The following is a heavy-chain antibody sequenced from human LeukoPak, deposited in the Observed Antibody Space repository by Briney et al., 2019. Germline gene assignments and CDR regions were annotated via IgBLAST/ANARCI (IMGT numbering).Heavy chain of an antibody. V-gene: IGHV3-48*01. CDR2: ISSSSSTI. CDR1: GFTFGSYS. CDR3: ARDPRGEYCTNGVCSKTTPQIFQH. J-gene: IGHJ1*01. Sequence: PGGSLRLSCAASGFTFGSYSMNWVRQAPGKGLEWVSYISSSSSTIYYADSVKGRFTISRDNAKNSLYLQMNSLRAEDTAVYYCARDPRGEYCTNGVCSKTTPQIFQHWGQGTLVTVSS. D-gene: IGHD2-8*01.